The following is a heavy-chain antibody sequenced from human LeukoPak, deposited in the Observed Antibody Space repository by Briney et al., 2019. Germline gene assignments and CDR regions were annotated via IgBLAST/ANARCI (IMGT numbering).Heavy chain of an antibody. CDR3: ARGGGWYEN. J-gene: IGHJ4*02. CDR2: IYYTGGT. Sequence: PSETLSLTCTVSGGSINNYYWSWIRQPPGKELEWIGYIYYTGGTNYNPSLKSPVTILVDPSKNQFSLKLSSVTTADTAVYYCARGGGWYENWGQGTLVTVSS. V-gene: IGHV4-59*01. CDR1: GGSINNYY. D-gene: IGHD6-19*01.